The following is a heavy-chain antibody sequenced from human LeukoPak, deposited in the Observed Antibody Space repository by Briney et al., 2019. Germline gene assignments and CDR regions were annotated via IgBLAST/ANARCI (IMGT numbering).Heavy chain of an antibody. D-gene: IGHD3-10*01. CDR3: ARDPDFYGSGSSFPDGWFDP. Sequence: GASVKVSCKASGYTFSGHYMQWVRQAPGQGLEWMGWINPNSGDTNYAQRFQGRVTMTRDTSISTAYMELSRLRSDDTAVYFCARDPDFYGSGSSFPDGWFDPWGQGTLVTASS. CDR1: GYTFSGHY. CDR2: INPNSGDT. J-gene: IGHJ5*02. V-gene: IGHV1-2*02.